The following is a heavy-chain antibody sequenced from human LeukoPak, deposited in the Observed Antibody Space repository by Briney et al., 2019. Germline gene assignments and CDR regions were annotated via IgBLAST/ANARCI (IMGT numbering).Heavy chain of an antibody. CDR2: ISAYNGNK. D-gene: IGHD2-8*01. CDR1: GYTFTSYG. Sequence: ASVNVSCKASGYTFTSYGISWVRQAPGQGLEWMGWISAYNGNKNYAQKLQGIVTMTTDTSTSTAYMELRSLRSDDTAVYYCARDRLTSDAFDIWGQGTMVTVSS. V-gene: IGHV1-18*01. CDR3: ARDRLTSDAFDI. J-gene: IGHJ3*02.